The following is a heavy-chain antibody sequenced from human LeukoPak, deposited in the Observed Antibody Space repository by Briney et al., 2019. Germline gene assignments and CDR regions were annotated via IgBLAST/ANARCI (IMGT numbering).Heavy chain of an antibody. CDR3: ARDRGPSRDYYYGMDV. CDR1: GFTVSSNY. J-gene: IGHJ6*02. CDR2: IYSGGST. D-gene: IGHD2/OR15-2a*01. Sequence: GGSLRLSCAASGFTVSSNYMSWVRQAPGKGLEWVSVIYSGGSTYYADSVKGRFTISRDNSKNTLYLQMNSLRAEDTAVYYCARDRGPSRDYYYGMDVWGQGTTVTVSS. V-gene: IGHV3-53*01.